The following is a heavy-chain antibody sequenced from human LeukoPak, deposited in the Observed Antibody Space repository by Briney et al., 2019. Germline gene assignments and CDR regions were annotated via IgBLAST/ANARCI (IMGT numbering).Heavy chain of an antibody. CDR3: ARGPPLYSSGWYHY. J-gene: IGHJ4*02. V-gene: IGHV4-34*01. Sequence: KPSETLSLTCAVYGVSFSGYYWSWIRQPPGKGLEWIGEINHSGSTNYNPSLKSRVTISVDTSKNQFSLKLSSVTAADTAVYYCARGPPLYSSGWYHYWGQGTLVTVSS. CDR1: GVSFSGYY. CDR2: INHSGST. D-gene: IGHD6-19*01.